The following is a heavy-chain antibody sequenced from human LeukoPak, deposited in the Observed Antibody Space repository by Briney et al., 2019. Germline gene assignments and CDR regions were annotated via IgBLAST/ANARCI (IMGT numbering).Heavy chain of an antibody. Sequence: PGGSLRLSCEGSGLTFSNAWMSWVRQAPGKGLEWVGRIKSKTDGGATDFAAPVKGRFTISRDDLKNTLYLQMNNLKTEDTAVYFCGTLHYYYDGSPRAWGQGTLVTVSS. CDR3: GTLHYYYDGSPRA. J-gene: IGHJ4*02. V-gene: IGHV3-15*01. D-gene: IGHD3-22*01. CDR1: GLTFSNAW. CDR2: IKSKTDGGAT.